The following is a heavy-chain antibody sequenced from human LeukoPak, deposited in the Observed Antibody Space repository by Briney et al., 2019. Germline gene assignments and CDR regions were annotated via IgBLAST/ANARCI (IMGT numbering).Heavy chain of an antibody. CDR1: GGSISSGHYY. J-gene: IGHJ4*02. CDR3: ASEGLYFGHNCCGYCSRHETYYFDY. D-gene: IGHD2-21*01. CDR2: IYYSGST. V-gene: IGHV4-30-4*08. Sequence: SQTLSLTCTVSGGSISSGHYYWSWIRQPPGKGLEWIGYIYYSGSTYYNPSLKSRVTISVDTSKNQFSLKLSFVTAADTAVYYWASEGLYFGHNCCGYCSRHETYYFDYWGQENLVTVSS.